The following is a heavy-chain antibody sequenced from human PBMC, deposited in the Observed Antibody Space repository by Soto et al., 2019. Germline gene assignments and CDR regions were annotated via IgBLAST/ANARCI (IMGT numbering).Heavy chain of an antibody. CDR3: AKDARPDGYWDFDL. V-gene: IGHV3-23*03. D-gene: IGHD5-12*01. J-gene: IGHJ4*02. Sequence: EVQLLESGGGLVQPGGSLRLSCAASGFTFGTFTMNWVRQAPGKGLEWVSGIYGDGSSTFYADSVKGRFTISRDNSKNTLYLQMNSLRADDTALYYCAKDARPDGYWDFDLWGQGTLVTVSS. CDR1: GFTFGTFT. CDR2: IYGDGSST.